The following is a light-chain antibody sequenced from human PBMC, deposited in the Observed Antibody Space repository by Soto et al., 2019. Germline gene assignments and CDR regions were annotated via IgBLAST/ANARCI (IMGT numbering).Light chain of an antibody. Sequence: QSALTQPPSVSGAPGQRVTISCIGATSDVHWYQHLPGTAPKLLIYGNNNRPSGVPDRFSGSKSGTSASLAITGLQAEDEADYYCQSFDSSLSALYAFGTGTKLTVL. CDR3: QSFDSSLSALYA. CDR2: GNN. CDR1: GATSD. V-gene: IGLV1-40*01. J-gene: IGLJ1*01.